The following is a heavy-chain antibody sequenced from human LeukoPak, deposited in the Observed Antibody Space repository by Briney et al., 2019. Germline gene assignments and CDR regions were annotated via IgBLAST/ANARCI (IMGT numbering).Heavy chain of an antibody. CDR2: ISGSGGST. Sequence: GGSLRLSCAASGFTFSSYAMSWVRQAPGKGLEWVSAISGSGGSTYYADSVKGRFTISRDNSKNTLYLQMDSLRAEDTAVYYCAKPLHDYGDSYFDYWGQGTLVTVSS. CDR1: GFTFSSYA. J-gene: IGHJ4*02. V-gene: IGHV3-23*01. D-gene: IGHD4-17*01. CDR3: AKPLHDYGDSYFDY.